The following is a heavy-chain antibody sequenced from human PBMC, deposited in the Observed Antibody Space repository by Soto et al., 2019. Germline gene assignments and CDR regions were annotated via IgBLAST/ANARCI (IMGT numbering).Heavy chain of an antibody. CDR2: ISWNSGSI. CDR3: AKGKTTVTNYWYFDL. J-gene: IGHJ2*01. Sequence: EVQLVESGGGLVQPGRSLRLSCAASGFTFDDYAMHWVRQAPGKGLEWVSGISWNSGSIGYADSVKGRFTISRDNAKNSLYLQMNSLRAEDTALYYCAKGKTTVTNYWYFDLSGRGTLVTVSS. V-gene: IGHV3-9*01. D-gene: IGHD4-17*01. CDR1: GFTFDDYA.